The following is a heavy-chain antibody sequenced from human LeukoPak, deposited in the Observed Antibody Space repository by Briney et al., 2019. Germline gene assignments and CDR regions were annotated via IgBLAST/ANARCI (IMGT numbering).Heavy chain of an antibody. J-gene: IGHJ4*02. CDR3: ARSLVGAATFDY. CDR2: IYYSGST. D-gene: IGHD1-26*01. Sequence: SETQSLTCTVSGGSISSGSYFWCWIRQPPGKGLEWIGTIYYSGSTYYNPSLKSRVTISVDTSKNQFSLKLSSVTAADTAVYYCARSLVGAATFDYWGQGTLVTVSS. CDR1: GGSISSGSYF. V-gene: IGHV4-39*01.